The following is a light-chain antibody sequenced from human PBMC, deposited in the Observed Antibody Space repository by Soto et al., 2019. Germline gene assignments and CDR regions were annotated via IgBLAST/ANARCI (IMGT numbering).Light chain of an antibody. CDR1: QSVRTN. V-gene: IGKV3-15*01. J-gene: IGKJ1*01. CDR3: QHYNNWPPWT. Sequence: EVVMTQTPAILSVSPGERATLSCRASQSVRTNLAWYQQKPGQAPRLLIYGASTRATGIPARSSGSGSGTEVTLTISSLQSEDFAVYYCQHYNNWPPWTFGQGTKVEI. CDR2: GAS.